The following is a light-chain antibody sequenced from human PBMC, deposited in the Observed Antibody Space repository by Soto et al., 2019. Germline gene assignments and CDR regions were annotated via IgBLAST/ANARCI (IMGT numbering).Light chain of an antibody. CDR2: EVS. CDR3: MQGTHWPWT. Sequence: DLVMTHSPLSLPVILGQPASIFCRPSQSPPYSDRNTYLSWFQQRPGQSPRRLIYEVSNRDTGVPARFSGSGSGPDFTLKISRVQAEDVGVYYCMQGTHWPWTSGQGTKVEIK. CDR1: QSPPYSDRNTY. J-gene: IGKJ1*01. V-gene: IGKV2-30*01.